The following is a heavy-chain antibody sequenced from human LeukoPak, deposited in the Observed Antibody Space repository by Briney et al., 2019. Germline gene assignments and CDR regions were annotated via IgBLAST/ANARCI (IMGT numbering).Heavy chain of an antibody. Sequence: PSETLSLTCTVSGDSISSYYWSWIRQPPGKGLEWIGYIYYSGSTNYNPSLKSRVTMSIDTSKNQFSLKRSSVTAADTAVYYCARWSGYALDWGQGTLVTVSS. V-gene: IGHV4-59*01. CDR1: GDSISSYY. CDR2: IYYSGST. D-gene: IGHD2-2*01. CDR3: ARWSGYALD. J-gene: IGHJ4*02.